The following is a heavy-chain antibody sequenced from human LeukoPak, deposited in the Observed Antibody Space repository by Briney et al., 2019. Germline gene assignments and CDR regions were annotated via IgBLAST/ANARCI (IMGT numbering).Heavy chain of an antibody. Sequence: PSETLSLTCTVSGGSISSYYWSWIRQPPGKGLEWIGYIYYSGSTNYNPSLKSRVTISVDTSKNQFSLKLNSVTAADTAVYYCARGAGGYYYYGMDVWGQGTTVTVSS. CDR3: ARGAGGYYYYGMDV. CDR2: IYYSGST. D-gene: IGHD6-13*01. CDR1: GGSISSYY. J-gene: IGHJ6*02. V-gene: IGHV4-59*01.